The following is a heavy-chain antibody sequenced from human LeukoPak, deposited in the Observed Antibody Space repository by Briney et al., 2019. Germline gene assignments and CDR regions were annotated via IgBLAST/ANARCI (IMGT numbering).Heavy chain of an antibody. J-gene: IGHJ4*02. CDR3: ARGRWSSGWYVDY. D-gene: IGHD6-19*01. Sequence: GGSLRLSCAASGFTFSSYSMNWVRQAPGKGLEWVSSISSSSSYIYYADSVKGRFTISRDSAKNSLYLQMNSLRAEDTAVYYCARGRWSSGWYVDYWGQGTLVTVSS. CDR2: ISSSSSYI. CDR1: GFTFSSYS. V-gene: IGHV3-21*01.